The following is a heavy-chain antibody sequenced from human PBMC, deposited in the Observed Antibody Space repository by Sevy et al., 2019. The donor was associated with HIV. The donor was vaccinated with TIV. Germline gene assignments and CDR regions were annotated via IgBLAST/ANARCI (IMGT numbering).Heavy chain of an antibody. CDR2: ITSSSRSI. D-gene: IGHD3-10*01. CDR1: GFTFSSYS. J-gene: IGHJ3*02. CDR3: ARDYKYAFDI. V-gene: IGHV3-48*02. Sequence: GGSLRLSCVASGFTFSSYSMNWVRQAPGKGLEYLSYITSSSRSIYYADSVKGRFTISRDNAKNSLYLQMNSLRDEDTAVYYCARDYKYAFDIWGQGTMVTVSS.